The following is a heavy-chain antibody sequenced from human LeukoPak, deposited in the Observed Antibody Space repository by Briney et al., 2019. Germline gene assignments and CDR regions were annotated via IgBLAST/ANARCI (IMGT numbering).Heavy chain of an antibody. D-gene: IGHD3-22*01. CDR2: ISSSSSYI. J-gene: IGHJ3*02. CDR1: GFTFDDYA. CDR3: ARDSYDSSGYYYLHI. Sequence: GGSLRLSCAASGFTFDDYAMHWVRQAPGKGLEWVSSISSSSSYIYYADSVKGRFTISRDNAKNSLYLQMNSLRAEDTAVYYCARDSYDSSGYYYLHIWGQGTMVTVSS. V-gene: IGHV3-21*01.